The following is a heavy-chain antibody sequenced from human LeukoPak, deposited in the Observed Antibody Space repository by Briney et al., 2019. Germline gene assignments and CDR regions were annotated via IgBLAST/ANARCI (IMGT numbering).Heavy chain of an antibody. CDR3: ARRRYYDSTGYFE. Sequence: SETLPLTCAVSGDYISSSSYYWGWIRQSPGTGLEWIGDIYHSGRTYYNPSLKSRVAISIDTSKNQFSLRLRSMTAADAAVFYCARRRYYDSTGYFEWGRGTLVTVSS. CDR1: GDYISSSSYY. V-gene: IGHV4-39*01. J-gene: IGHJ1*01. D-gene: IGHD3-22*01. CDR2: IYHSGRT.